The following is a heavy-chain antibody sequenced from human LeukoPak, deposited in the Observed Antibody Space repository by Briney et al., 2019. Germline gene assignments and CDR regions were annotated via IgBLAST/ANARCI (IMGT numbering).Heavy chain of an antibody. D-gene: IGHD3-9*01. V-gene: IGHV4-59*01. CDR1: GGSISSYY. Sequence: SETLSLTCTVSGGSISSYYWSWIRQPPGKGLEWIGYIYYSGSTNYNPSLKSRVTISVDTSKNQFSLKLSSVTAADTAVYYCARDKTYYHILTGYFFYYFDYWGQGTLVTVSS. CDR3: ARDKTYYHILTGYFFYYFDY. CDR2: IYYSGST. J-gene: IGHJ4*02.